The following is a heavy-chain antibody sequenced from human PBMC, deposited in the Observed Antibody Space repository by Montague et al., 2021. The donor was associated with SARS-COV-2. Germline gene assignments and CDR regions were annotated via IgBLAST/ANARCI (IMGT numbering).Heavy chain of an antibody. J-gene: IGHJ4*02. CDR2: IYYSGSA. CDR1: GDSISSNY. Sequence: SETLSLTCSVSGDSISSNYWSWIRQSPGRGLDWIGHIYYSGSAKYNPSLKSRVSISVDTSRRQFSLNLKSVTAADTAVYSRAQTTCFIARCVNYFDYWGQGAQVTVSS. CDR3: AQTTCFIARCVNYFDY. D-gene: IGHD1-1*01. V-gene: IGHV4-59*01.